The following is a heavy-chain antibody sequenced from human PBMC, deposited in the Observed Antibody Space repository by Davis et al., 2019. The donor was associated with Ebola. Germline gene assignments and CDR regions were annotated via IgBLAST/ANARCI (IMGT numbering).Heavy chain of an antibody. CDR1: GFTFSSYG. J-gene: IGHJ6*04. CDR3: AKEKSSGWYLIDYGMDV. D-gene: IGHD6-19*01. CDR2: ISYDGSNK. V-gene: IGHV3-30*18. Sequence: PGGSLRLSCAASGFTFSSYGMHWVRQAPGKGLEWVAVISYDGSNKYYADSVKGRFTISRDNSKNTLYLQMNSLRAEDTAVYYCAKEKSSGWYLIDYGMDVWGKGTTVTVSS.